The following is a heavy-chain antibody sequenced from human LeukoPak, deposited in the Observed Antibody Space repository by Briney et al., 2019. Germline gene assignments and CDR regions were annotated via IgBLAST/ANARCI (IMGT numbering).Heavy chain of an antibody. CDR1: GGTFSNYA. J-gene: IGHJ3*02. D-gene: IGHD3-22*01. CDR3: AAYYDSSDYNYPRTPDAFDI. V-gene: IGHV1-69*01. CDR2: IIPIFGTA. Sequence: GSSVKVSCKASGGTFSNYAISWVRQAPGQGLEWMGGIIPIFGTANYAQKFQGRVTITADDSTSTAYMELSSLRSEDTAVYYCAAYYDSSDYNYPRTPDAFDIWGQGTMVTVSS.